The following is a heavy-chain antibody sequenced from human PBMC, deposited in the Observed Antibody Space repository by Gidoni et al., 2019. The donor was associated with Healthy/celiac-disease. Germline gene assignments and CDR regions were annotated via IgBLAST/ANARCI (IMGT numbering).Heavy chain of an antibody. D-gene: IGHD2-15*01. Sequence: QVPLVESGGGVVQPGRSLRLSCAASGFTFSSYGMHWVRQAPGKGLEWVAVISYDGSNKYYADSVKGRFTISRDNSKNTLYLQMNSLRAEDTAVYYCAKDLLLLGGMDVWGQGTTVTVSS. CDR3: AKDLLLLGGMDV. V-gene: IGHV3-30*18. J-gene: IGHJ6*02. CDR2: ISYDGSNK. CDR1: GFTFSSYG.